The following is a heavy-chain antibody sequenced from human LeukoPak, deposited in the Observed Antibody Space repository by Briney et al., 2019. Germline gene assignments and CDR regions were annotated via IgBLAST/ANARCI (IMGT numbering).Heavy chain of an antibody. J-gene: IGHJ5*02. V-gene: IGHV4-4*07. CDR3: ARDASSSWFSWFDP. CDR2: IYTSGST. CDR1: GGSFSSYY. Sequence: PSETLSLTCTVSGGSFSSYYWSWIRQPAGKGLEWIGRIYTSGSTNYNPSLKSRVTMSVDTSKNQFSLKLSSVTAADTAVYYCARDASSSWFSWFDPWGQGTLVTVSS. D-gene: IGHD6-13*01.